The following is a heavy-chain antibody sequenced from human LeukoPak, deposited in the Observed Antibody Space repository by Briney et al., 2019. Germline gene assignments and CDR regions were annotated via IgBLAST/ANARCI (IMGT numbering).Heavy chain of an antibody. CDR1: GGSISSYY. CDR3: ARAARTLYDSSGYYTYYFDY. V-gene: IGHV4-59*01. J-gene: IGHJ4*02. Sequence: PSDTLSLTCTVSGGSISSYYWSWIRQPPGKGLEWIGYIYYSGSTNYNPSLKSRVAISVDTSKNQFSLKLSSVTAADTAVYYCARAARTLYDSSGYYTYYFDYWGQGTLVTVSS. D-gene: IGHD3-22*01. CDR2: IYYSGST.